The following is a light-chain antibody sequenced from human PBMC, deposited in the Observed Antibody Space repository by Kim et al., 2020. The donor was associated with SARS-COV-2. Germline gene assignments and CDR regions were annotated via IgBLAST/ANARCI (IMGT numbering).Light chain of an antibody. CDR3: SSYTSSSTWV. CDR1: SSDVGGYNY. J-gene: IGLJ3*02. Sequence: GQSLTISCTGTSSDVGGYNYVSWYQQHPGKAPKRMIYDVSKRPSGVSNRFSGSKSGNTASLTISGLQAEDEADYYCSSYTSSSTWVFGGGTQLTVL. CDR2: DVS. V-gene: IGLV2-14*04.